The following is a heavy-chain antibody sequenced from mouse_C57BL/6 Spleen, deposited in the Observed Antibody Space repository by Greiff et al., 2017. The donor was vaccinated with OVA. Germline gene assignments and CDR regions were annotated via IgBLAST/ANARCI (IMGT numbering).Heavy chain of an antibody. CDR3: ALCYGSSTGYFDV. J-gene: IGHJ1*03. CDR1: GFSLTSYG. V-gene: IGHV2-2*01. D-gene: IGHD1-1*01. CDR2: IWSGGST. Sequence: VQLQQSGPGLVQPSQSLSITCTVSGFSLTSYGVHWVRQSPGKGLEWLGVIWSGGSTDYNAAFISRLSISKDNSKSQVFFKMNSLQADDTAIYYCALCYGSSTGYFDVWGTGTTVTVSS.